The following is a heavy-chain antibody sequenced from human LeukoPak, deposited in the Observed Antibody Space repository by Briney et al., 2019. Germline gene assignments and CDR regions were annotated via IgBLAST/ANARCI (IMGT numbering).Heavy chain of an antibody. V-gene: IGHV1-69*13. CDR2: IIPIFGTA. CDR3: AGAAAGGYYYYYMDV. D-gene: IGHD6-13*01. Sequence: ASVKVSCKASGYTFTSYDINWVRQAPGQGLEWMGGIIPIFGTANYAQKFQGRVTITADESTSTAYMGLSSLRSEDTAVYYCAGAAAGGYYYYYMDVWGKGTTVTISS. CDR1: GYTFTSYD. J-gene: IGHJ6*03.